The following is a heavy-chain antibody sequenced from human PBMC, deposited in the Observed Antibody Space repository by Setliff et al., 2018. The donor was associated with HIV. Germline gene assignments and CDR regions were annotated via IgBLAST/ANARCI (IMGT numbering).Heavy chain of an antibody. Sequence: SETLSLTCTVSGGSISTSYWNWIRQPPGKGLEWIAYIYISGTTNYNPSLKSRVTISLDTSRNQFSLKPGSVTAADTAMYYCAREHCSGGSCNGFDIWGQGTMVTVS. V-gene: IGHV4-4*09. J-gene: IGHJ3*02. CDR3: AREHCSGGSCNGFDI. D-gene: IGHD2-15*01. CDR2: IYISGTT. CDR1: GGSISTSY.